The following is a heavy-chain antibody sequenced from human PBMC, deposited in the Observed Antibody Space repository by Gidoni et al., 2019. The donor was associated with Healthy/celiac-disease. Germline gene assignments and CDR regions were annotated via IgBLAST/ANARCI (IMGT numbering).Heavy chain of an antibody. CDR2: ISSSSSYI. CDR1: GFPFSSYS. Sequence: EVQLVESGGGLVKPGGSLRLSCAASGFPFSSYSMNWVRQAPGKGLEWVSSISSSSSYIYYADSVKGRFTISRDNAKNSLYLQMNSLRAEDTAVYYCARARVATVTTPLDYWGQGTLVTVSS. V-gene: IGHV3-21*01. CDR3: ARARVATVTTPLDY. D-gene: IGHD4-17*01. J-gene: IGHJ4*02.